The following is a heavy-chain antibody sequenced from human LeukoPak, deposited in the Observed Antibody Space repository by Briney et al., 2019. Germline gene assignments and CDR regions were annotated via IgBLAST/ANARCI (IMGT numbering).Heavy chain of an antibody. J-gene: IGHJ4*02. CDR2: ISTDGSTT. CDR3: AGGPAY. D-gene: IGHD1-14*01. Sequence: GGSLRLSCAASGFTFSSYWMHWVRQAPGKGLVWVSRISTDGSTTTYADSVKGRFTISRDNAKNTAYLQMNSLRAEDTAVYYCAGGPAYWGQGTLVTVSS. V-gene: IGHV3-74*01. CDR1: GFTFSSYW.